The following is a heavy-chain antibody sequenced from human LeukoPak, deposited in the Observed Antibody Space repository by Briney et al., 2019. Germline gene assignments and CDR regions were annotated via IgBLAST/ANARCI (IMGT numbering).Heavy chain of an antibody. CDR3: ARALTVRGVISFDY. CDR1: GGSFSGYY. Sequence: SETLSLTCAVYGGSFSGYYWSWIRQPPGKGLEWIGEINHSGSTNYNPSLKSRVTISVDTSKNQSSLKLSSVTAADTAVYYCARALTVRGVISFDYWGQGTLVTVSS. J-gene: IGHJ4*02. D-gene: IGHD3-10*01. CDR2: INHSGST. V-gene: IGHV4-34*01.